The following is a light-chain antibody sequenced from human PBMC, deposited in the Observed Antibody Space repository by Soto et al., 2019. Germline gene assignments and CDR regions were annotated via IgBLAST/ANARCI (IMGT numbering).Light chain of an antibody. CDR1: QSVGSN. J-gene: IGKJ1*01. V-gene: IGKV3-15*01. CDR2: GAS. Sequence: EIVMTQSPATLSVSPGDRAALSCRASQSVGSNLAWYQQKPGQAPRLLIYGASTRATGIAARFSGSVSGTEFTLSISRLQSEDFAIYFCQQYNNWPPDRTFGQGTKVEIK. CDR3: QQYNNWPPDRT.